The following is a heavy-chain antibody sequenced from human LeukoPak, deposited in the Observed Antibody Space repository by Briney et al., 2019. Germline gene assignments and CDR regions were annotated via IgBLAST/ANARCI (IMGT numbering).Heavy chain of an antibody. Sequence: PGGSLRLSCAASGFTFSSYGMHWVRQAPGKGLEWVAFIRYDGSNKYYADSVKGRFTISRDNSKNTLYLQMNSLRAEDTAVYYCAKDSRSKYYYYGMDVWGQGTTDTVSS. CDR1: GFTFSSYG. CDR2: IRYDGSNK. J-gene: IGHJ6*02. CDR3: AKDSRSKYYYYGMDV. D-gene: IGHD2/OR15-2a*01. V-gene: IGHV3-30*02.